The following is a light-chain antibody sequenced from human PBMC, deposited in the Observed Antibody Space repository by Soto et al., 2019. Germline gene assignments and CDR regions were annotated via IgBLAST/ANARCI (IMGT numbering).Light chain of an antibody. J-gene: IGKJ2*01. Sequence: DIQLTQSPSSLSASVGDRVTITCRASQTIHNFLNWYQQTPGKAPKLLIYAASNLRGGVPSRFSGGGSGTDFTLTINSLQPEDFATYYCQESFSPLYTFGRETMLDI. CDR2: AAS. V-gene: IGKV1-39*01. CDR1: QTIHNF. CDR3: QESFSPLYT.